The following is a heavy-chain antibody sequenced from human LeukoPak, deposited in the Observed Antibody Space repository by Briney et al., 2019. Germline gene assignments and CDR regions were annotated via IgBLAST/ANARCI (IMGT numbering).Heavy chain of an antibody. CDR3: AKDIVDSSGWDHFDY. D-gene: IGHD6-19*01. V-gene: IGHV3-48*04. CDR1: GFTFSHYS. J-gene: IGHJ4*02. CDR2: ISSSSTII. Sequence: QTGGSLRLSCTASGFTFSHYSIHWVRQTPGKGLERVSYISSSSTIIYYGDSVKGRFTISRDNAKNSLYLQMNSLRAEDTALYYCAKDIVDSSGWDHFDYWGQGTLVTVSS.